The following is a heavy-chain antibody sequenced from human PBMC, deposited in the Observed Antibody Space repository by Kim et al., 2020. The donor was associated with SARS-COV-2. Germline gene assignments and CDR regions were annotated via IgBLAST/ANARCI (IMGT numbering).Heavy chain of an antibody. V-gene: IGHV3-23*01. J-gene: IGHJ4*02. D-gene: IGHD6-19*01. Sequence: YDADSVKGRFTISRDNSKNTLYLQMNSLRAEDTAVYYCAKDESSGWPFDYWGQGTVVTVSS. CDR3: AKDESSGWPFDY.